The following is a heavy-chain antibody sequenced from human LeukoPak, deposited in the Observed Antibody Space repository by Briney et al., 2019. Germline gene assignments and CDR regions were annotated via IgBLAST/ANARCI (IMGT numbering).Heavy chain of an antibody. CDR2: ISWNSGSI. V-gene: IGHV3-9*01. J-gene: IGHJ4*02. Sequence: GGSLRLSCAASGFTFDDYAMHWVRQAPGKGLEWVSGISWNSGSIGYADSVKGRFTISRDNAKNSLYLQKNSLRAEDTALYYCAKAQGGATTGAPDYWGQGTLVTVSS. CDR1: GFTFDDYA. D-gene: IGHD1-26*01. CDR3: AKAQGGATTGAPDY.